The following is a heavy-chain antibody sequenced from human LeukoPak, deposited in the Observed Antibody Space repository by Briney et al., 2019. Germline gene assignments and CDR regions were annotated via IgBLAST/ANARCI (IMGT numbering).Heavy chain of an antibody. V-gene: IGHV1-18*01. CDR2: INAYNGNT. D-gene: IGHD2-2*01. Sequence: ASVKVSCKASGYTVTSYGISWVRQAPGQGLEWMGWINAYNGNTNYARKLQGRVTMTTDTSTSTGYMAMRSLRSDDTAVYYCARDPVPAKTFYYYYGMDVWGQGTTVTVSS. CDR3: ARDPVPAKTFYYYYGMDV. CDR1: GYTVTSYG. J-gene: IGHJ6*02.